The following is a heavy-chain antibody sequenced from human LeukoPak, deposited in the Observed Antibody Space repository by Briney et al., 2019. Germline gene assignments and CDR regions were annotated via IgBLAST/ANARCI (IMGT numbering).Heavy chain of an antibody. V-gene: IGHV1-69*13. Sequence: SVKVSCKASGGTFSSYAVSWVRQAPGQGLEWMGGIIPIFGTANYAQKFQGRVTITADESTSTAYMELSSLRSEDTAVYYCASSYSGSSRGYYYGMDVWGQGTTVTVSS. CDR1: GGTFSSYA. CDR2: IIPIFGTA. J-gene: IGHJ6*02. D-gene: IGHD1-26*01. CDR3: ASSYSGSSRGYYYGMDV.